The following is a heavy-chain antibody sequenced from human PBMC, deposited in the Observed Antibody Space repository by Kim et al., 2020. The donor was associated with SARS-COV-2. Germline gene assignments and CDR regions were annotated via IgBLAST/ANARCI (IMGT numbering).Heavy chain of an antibody. J-gene: IGHJ2*01. Sequence: SETLSLTCTVSGGSISSGGYYSSWIRQHPGKGLEWIGYIYYSGSTYYNPSLKSRVTISVDTSKNQFSLKLSSVTAADTAVYYCARVPSYDSSGYYSAIDWYFDLWGRGTLVTVSS. CDR2: IYYSGST. CDR3: ARVPSYDSSGYYSAIDWYFDL. D-gene: IGHD3-22*01. CDR1: GGSISSGGYY. V-gene: IGHV4-31*03.